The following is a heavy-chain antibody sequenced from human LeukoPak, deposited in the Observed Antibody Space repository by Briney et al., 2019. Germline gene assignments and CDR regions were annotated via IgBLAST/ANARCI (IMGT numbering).Heavy chain of an antibody. CDR1: GYTFTGYY. D-gene: IGHD3-22*01. V-gene: IGHV1-2*02. J-gene: IGHJ3*02. Sequence: GASVKVSCKASGYTFTGYYMHWVRQAPGQGLEWMGWINPNSGGTNYAQKFQGRVTMTRDTSTSTAYMELSRLRSDDTAVYYCARALGSSGYDAFDIWGQGTMVTVSS. CDR3: ARALGSSGYDAFDI. CDR2: INPNSGGT.